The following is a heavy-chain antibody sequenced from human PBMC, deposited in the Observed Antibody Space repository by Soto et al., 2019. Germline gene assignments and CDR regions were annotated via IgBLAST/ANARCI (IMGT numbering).Heavy chain of an antibody. CDR3: AKDLNSGYDRGFDP. V-gene: IGHV3-30*18. CDR2: ISHDGSNK. J-gene: IGHJ5*02. D-gene: IGHD5-12*01. CDR1: RFTFSSYV. Sequence: QVQLVESGGGVVQPGRSLRLSCAASRFTFSSYVMHWVRQAPGKGLEWVAAISHDGSNKYYADSGKGRFIISRDNSKNTLHPQMNSLRAEDTAVYYCAKDLNSGYDRGFDPWGQGTLVTVSS.